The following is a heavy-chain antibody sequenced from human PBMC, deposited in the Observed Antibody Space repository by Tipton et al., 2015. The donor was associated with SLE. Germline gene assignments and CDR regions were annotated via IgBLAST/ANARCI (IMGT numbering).Heavy chain of an antibody. CDR3: ARTDGGGATYFDR. D-gene: IGHD3-16*01. CDR1: GDSISSGNYY. CDR2: VHSSGRT. J-gene: IGHJ4*02. Sequence: GLVKPSETLSLSCTVSGDSISSGNYYWSWIRQSAGEGLEWIGRVHSSGRTHYSPSLSSRVTVSVDTSKNQFSLKVTSVVAADTAVYYCARTDGGGATYFDRWGQGILVTVSS. V-gene: IGHV4-61*02.